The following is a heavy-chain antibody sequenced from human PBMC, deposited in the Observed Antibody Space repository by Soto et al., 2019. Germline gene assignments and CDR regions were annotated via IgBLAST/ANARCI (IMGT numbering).Heavy chain of an antibody. CDR3: ARPKSIGAAAGKGWFDP. CDR2: IYHSGST. J-gene: IGHJ5*02. D-gene: IGHD6-13*01. V-gene: IGHV4-30-2*01. Sequence: SETLSLTCAVSGGSISSGGYSWSWIRQPPGKGLEWIGYIYHSGSTYYNPSLKSRVTISVDRSKNQFSLKLTSVTAADTAMYYCARPKSIGAAAGKGWFDPWGQGTLVTVSS. CDR1: GGSISSGGYS.